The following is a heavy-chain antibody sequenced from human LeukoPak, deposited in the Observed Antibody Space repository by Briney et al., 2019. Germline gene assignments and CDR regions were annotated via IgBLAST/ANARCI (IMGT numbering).Heavy chain of an antibody. Sequence: ASVKVSCKASGYTFTGYYVHWVRQAPGQGLEWMGIINPSGGSTSYAQKFQGRVTMTRDMSTSTVYMELSSLRSEDTAVYYCARTLTSGSYSFDYWGQGTLVTVSS. CDR3: ARTLTSGSYSFDY. D-gene: IGHD1-26*01. CDR1: GYTFTGYY. V-gene: IGHV1-46*01. CDR2: INPSGGST. J-gene: IGHJ4*02.